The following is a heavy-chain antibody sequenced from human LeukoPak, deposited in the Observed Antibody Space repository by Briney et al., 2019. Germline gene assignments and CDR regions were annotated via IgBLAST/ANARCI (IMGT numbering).Heavy chain of an antibody. Sequence: GGSLRLSCAASGFTFSSYWMNWARQAPGKGLEWVASINHNGNVNYYVDSVKGRFTISRDNAKNSLYLQMSNLRAEDTAVYFCARDLGYCTDGVCHTRFDYWGQGTLVAVSS. CDR3: ARDLGYCTDGVCHTRFDY. J-gene: IGHJ4*02. V-gene: IGHV3-7*03. CDR1: GFTFSSYW. CDR2: INHNGNVN. D-gene: IGHD2-8*01.